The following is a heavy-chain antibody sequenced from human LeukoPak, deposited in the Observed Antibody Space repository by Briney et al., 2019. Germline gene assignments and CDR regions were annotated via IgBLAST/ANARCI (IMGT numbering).Heavy chain of an antibody. D-gene: IGHD1-1*01. Sequence: GGSLRLSCAASGFTFSSYSMNWVRQAPGKGLEWVSSIYNDGSTVYADSVKGRFTISRDNSKNTLYLQMNSLRGDDTSVYYCAKIDMWNPAYWGQGTLVTVSS. J-gene: IGHJ4*02. V-gene: IGHV3-66*02. CDR2: IYNDGST. CDR3: AKIDMWNPAY. CDR1: GFTFSSYS.